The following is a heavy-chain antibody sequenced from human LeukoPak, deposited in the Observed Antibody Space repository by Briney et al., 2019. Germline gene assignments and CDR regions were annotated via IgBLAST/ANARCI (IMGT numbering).Heavy chain of an antibody. CDR2: ISSSGSTI. CDR3: ARGFPTMVRGVIIRPDAFDI. Sequence: GGSLRLSCAASRFTFSSYEMNWVRQAPGKGLEWVSYISSSGSTIYYADSVKGRFTISRDNAKNSLYLQMNSLRAEDTAVYYCARGFPTMVRGVIIRPDAFDIWGQGTMVTVSS. D-gene: IGHD3-10*01. V-gene: IGHV3-48*03. CDR1: RFTFSSYE. J-gene: IGHJ3*02.